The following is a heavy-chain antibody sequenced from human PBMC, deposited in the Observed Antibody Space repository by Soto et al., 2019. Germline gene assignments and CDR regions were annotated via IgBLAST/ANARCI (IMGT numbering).Heavy chain of an antibody. CDR1: GFTFKTYG. J-gene: IGHJ4*02. CDR2: LSYDGVNK. CDR3: ARDRGHVEWLPRQIDY. D-gene: IGHD3-3*01. Sequence: QVQLMESGGGVVQPGRSLRLSCAASGFTFKTYGIHWVRQVPGKGLQWVAALSYDGVNKFYADSVKGRFTISRDNSKNTVSLEMNNLRADDTAVYYCARDRGHVEWLPRQIDYWGQVTTVTVSS. V-gene: IGHV3-30*03.